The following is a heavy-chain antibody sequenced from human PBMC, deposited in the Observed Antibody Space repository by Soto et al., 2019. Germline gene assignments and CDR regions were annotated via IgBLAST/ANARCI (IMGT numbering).Heavy chain of an antibody. CDR2: INPSGDSR. V-gene: IGHV1-46*01. CDR1: GFSFSDYF. Sequence: ASVKVSCEASGFSFSDYFMHWVRQAPGQGLEWMGIINPSGDSRNYAQKFQGRVTITRDTSTSTVYMDLSSLRYEDTAVYYCARDNSQNYGTPAASPSFHPWRQGTPVPVSP. D-gene: IGHD2-15*01. J-gene: IGHJ5*02. CDR3: ARDNSQNYGTPAASPSFHP.